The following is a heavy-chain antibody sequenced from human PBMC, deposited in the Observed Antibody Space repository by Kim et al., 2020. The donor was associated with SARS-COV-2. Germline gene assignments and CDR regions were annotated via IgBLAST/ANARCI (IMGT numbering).Heavy chain of an antibody. CDR2: IYFSGST. J-gene: IGHJ2*01. D-gene: IGHD6-19*01. CDR3: AREVHSSGWTKYFDL. V-gene: IGHV4-39*01. CDR1: GASISSSNYY. Sequence: SETLSLTCTVSGASISSSNYYWGWIRQPPGKGLEWIGSIYFSGSTYYSPSLKSRVTISVDTSKNQFSLKLSSVTAADTAVYYCAREVHSSGWTKYFDLWGRGTLVTVSS.